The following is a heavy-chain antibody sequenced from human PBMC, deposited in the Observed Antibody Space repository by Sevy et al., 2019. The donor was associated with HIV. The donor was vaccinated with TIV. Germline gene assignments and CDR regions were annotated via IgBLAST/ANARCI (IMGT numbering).Heavy chain of an antibody. V-gene: IGHV3-33*01. CDR2: MWVDGINN. J-gene: IGHJ3*01. Sequence: GGFLRLSCAASGFTFSSYGMHWVRQAPGKGLEWAAVMWVDGINNYYSDSVRGRFTISRANSKNTLYLQMNSLRVDDTAVYYCARERGPLEAFDVWGQGTMVTVSS. CDR3: ARERGPLEAFDV. D-gene: IGHD3-3*01. CDR1: GFTFSSYG.